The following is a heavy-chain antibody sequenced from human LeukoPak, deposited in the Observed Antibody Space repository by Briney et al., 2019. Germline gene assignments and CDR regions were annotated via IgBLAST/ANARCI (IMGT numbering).Heavy chain of an antibody. CDR3: AKDLTTGTLSFDY. Sequence: SLRLSCAASGFTFSSYGMHWVRQAPGKGLEWVAVIWYDGSNKYYADSVKGRFTISRDNSKNTLYLQMNSLRAEDTAVYYCAKDLTTGTLSFDYWGQGTLVTVSS. CDR2: IWYDGSNK. V-gene: IGHV3-33*06. J-gene: IGHJ4*02. CDR1: GFTFSSYG. D-gene: IGHD1-1*01.